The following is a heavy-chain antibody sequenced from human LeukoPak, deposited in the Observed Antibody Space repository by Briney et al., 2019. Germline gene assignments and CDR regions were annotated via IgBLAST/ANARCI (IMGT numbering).Heavy chain of an antibody. CDR2: MYYSGST. V-gene: IGHV4-59*12. CDR3: AREGGPYRPLDY. Sequence: SETLSLTCTVSGGSISSYYWSWIRQPPGKGLEWIGYMYYSGSTNYNPSLKSRVTISVDTSKNQFSLKLSSVTAADTAVYYCAREGGPYRPLDYSGQGTLVTVSS. CDR1: GGSISSYY. J-gene: IGHJ4*02.